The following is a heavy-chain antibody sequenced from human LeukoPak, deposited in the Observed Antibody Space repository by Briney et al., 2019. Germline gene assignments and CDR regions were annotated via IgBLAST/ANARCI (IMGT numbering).Heavy chain of an antibody. CDR3: TRAQWELPFDL. D-gene: IGHD1-26*01. J-gene: IGHJ2*01. Sequence: GGPLRLSCAASGFTFSSYWMHWVRQAPGKGLVWVSRINSDGSSTSYADSVKDRFTISRDNAKNTLYLQMNSLRAEDTAVYFCTRAQWELPFDLWGRGTLVTVSS. CDR2: INSDGSST. CDR1: GFTFSSYW. V-gene: IGHV3-74*01.